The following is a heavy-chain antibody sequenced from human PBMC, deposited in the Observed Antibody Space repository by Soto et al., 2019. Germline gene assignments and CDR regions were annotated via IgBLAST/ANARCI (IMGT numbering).Heavy chain of an antibody. CDR2: ISGSGDHT. J-gene: IGHJ4*02. CDR1: GFTFSNYA. V-gene: IGHV3-23*01. D-gene: IGHD6-19*01. Sequence: DVQLLESGGGLVQPGGSLRLSCAASGFTFSNYAMTWVRQAPGKGLEWVSTISGSGDHTYHADSVKGRFIISRDNSKNTLYLQMNSLRAEDTAVFYCVKDQTYSSGWPLIDYWGQGTLVTVSS. CDR3: VKDQTYSSGWPLIDY.